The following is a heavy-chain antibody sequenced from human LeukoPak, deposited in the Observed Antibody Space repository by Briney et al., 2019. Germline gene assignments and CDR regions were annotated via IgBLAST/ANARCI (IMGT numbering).Heavy chain of an antibody. CDR2: ISGSGGST. D-gene: IGHD6-13*01. CDR1: GFTFSSYA. Sequence: PGGSLRLSGAASGFTFSSYAMSWVRQAPGKGLKWVSAISGSGGSTYYADSVKGRFTISRDNSKNTLYLQMNSLRAEDTAVYYCASRIAAAGTGDYWGQGTLVTVSS. CDR3: ASRIAAAGTGDY. V-gene: IGHV3-23*01. J-gene: IGHJ4*02.